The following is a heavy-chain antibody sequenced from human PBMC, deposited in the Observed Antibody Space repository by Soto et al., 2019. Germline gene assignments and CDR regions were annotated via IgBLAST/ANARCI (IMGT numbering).Heavy chain of an antibody. V-gene: IGHV4-34*01. J-gene: IGHJ4*02. CDR1: GGSFSGYY. Sequence: SETLSLTCAVYGGSFSGYYWSWIRQPPGKGLEWIGEINHSGSTNYNPSLKSRVTISVDTSKNQFSLKLSSVTAADTAVYYCARGRVLTGSYWGQGTLVTVSS. D-gene: IGHD3-9*01. CDR3: ARGRVLTGSY. CDR2: INHSGST.